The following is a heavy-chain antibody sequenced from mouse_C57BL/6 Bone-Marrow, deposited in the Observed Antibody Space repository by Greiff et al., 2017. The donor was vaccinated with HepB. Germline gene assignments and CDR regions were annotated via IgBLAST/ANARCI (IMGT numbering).Heavy chain of an antibody. D-gene: IGHD1-1*01. CDR3: AQNYYGSSYYFDY. J-gene: IGHJ2*01. CDR2: INPYNGDT. V-gene: IGHV1-20*01. Sequence: EVQLVESGPELVKPGDSVKISCKASGYSFTGYFMNWVMQSHGKSLEWIGRINPYNGDTFYNQKFKGKATLTVDKSSSTAHMELRSLTSEDSAVYYCAQNYYGSSYYFDYWGQGTTLPVSS. CDR1: GYSFTGYF.